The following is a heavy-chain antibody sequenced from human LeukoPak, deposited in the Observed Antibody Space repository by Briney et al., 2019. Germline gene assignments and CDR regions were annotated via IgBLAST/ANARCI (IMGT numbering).Heavy chain of an antibody. D-gene: IGHD4-23*01. CDR2: ITPDGSTT. CDR1: GFTFSTYW. CDR3: ARALRGNRDY. Sequence: GGSVRLSCAASGFTFSTYWVHWVRQAPGKGLVWVSRITPDGSTTDYADSVKGRFTITRDTAINMPYLQLNSLRAEDTAVYFCARALRGNRDYWGQGTLVTV. V-gene: IGHV3-74*01. J-gene: IGHJ4*02.